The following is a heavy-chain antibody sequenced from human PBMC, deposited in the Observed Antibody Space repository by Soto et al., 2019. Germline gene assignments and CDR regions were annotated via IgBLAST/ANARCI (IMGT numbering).Heavy chain of an antibody. V-gene: IGHV4-31*03. CDR3: ARVSTGGYFDY. D-gene: IGHD3-10*01. CDR2: IYYSGST. J-gene: IGHJ4*02. CDR1: GGSISSGGYY. Sequence: SETLSLTCTVSGGSISSGGYYWSWIRQHPGKGLEWIGYIYYSGSTYYNPSLKSRVTISVDTSKNQFSLKLSSETAADTAVYYCARVSTGGYFDYWGQGTLVTVSS.